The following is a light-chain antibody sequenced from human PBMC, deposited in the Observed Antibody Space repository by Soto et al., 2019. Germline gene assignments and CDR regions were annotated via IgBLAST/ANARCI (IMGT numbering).Light chain of an antibody. CDR1: QSDSSY. CDR2: DAS. J-gene: IGKJ2*01. Sequence: EIVLTQSPATLSLSPGERATLSCRASQSDSSYLACYQQKPGQAPRLLIYDASNRATGIPARFSGSGSGTDFALTISSLGPEDFAVYYCQQHSNWPPYTFGQGTKLEIK. CDR3: QQHSNWPPYT. V-gene: IGKV3-11*01.